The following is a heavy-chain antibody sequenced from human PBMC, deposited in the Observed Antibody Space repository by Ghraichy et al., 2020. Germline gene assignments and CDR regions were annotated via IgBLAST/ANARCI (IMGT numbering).Heavy chain of an antibody. Sequence: SLNISCAASGFTFSSYGMHWVRQAPGKGLEWVAVIWYDGSNKYYADSVKGRFTISRDNSKNTLYLQMNSLRAEDTAVYYCARDLGHWNDFYFDYWGQGTLVTVSS. CDR1: GFTFSSYG. CDR2: IWYDGSNK. D-gene: IGHD1-1*01. V-gene: IGHV3-33*01. CDR3: ARDLGHWNDFYFDY. J-gene: IGHJ4*02.